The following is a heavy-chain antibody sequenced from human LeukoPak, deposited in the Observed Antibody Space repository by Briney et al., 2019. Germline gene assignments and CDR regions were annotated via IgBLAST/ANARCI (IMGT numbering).Heavy chain of an antibody. V-gene: IGHV4-34*01. CDR1: GGSFSGYY. CDR2: INHSGST. CDR3: ARESAAAAAFDI. Sequence: PSETLSLTCAVYGGSFSGYYWSWIRQPPGKGLEWIGEINHSGSTNYNPSLKSRVTISVDTSKNQFSLKLSSVTAADTAVYYCARESAAAAAFDIWGQGTMVTVSS. D-gene: IGHD6-13*01. J-gene: IGHJ3*02.